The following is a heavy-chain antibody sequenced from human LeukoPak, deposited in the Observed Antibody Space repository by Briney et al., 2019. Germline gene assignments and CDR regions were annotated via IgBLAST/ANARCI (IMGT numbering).Heavy chain of an antibody. D-gene: IGHD3-22*01. V-gene: IGHV1-2*02. CDR3: ARERNYYDSSGYYYVKWFDP. CDR1: GYTFTGYY. J-gene: IGHJ5*02. CDR2: INPNSGGT. Sequence: ASVKVSCKASGYTFTGYYMHWVRQAPGQGLECMGWINPNSGGTNYAQKFQGRVTMTRDTSISTAYMELSRLRSDDTAVYYCARERNYYDSSGYYYVKWFDPWGQGTLVTVSS.